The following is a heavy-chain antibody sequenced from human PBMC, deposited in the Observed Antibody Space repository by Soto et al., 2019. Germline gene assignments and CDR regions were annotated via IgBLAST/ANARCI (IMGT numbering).Heavy chain of an antibody. CDR2: IYYSGST. CDR1: GGSISSSSYY. J-gene: IGHJ4*02. CDR3: ANSGYDFFFDY. V-gene: IGHV4-39*01. Sequence: QLQLQESGPGLVKPSETLSLTCTVSGGSISSSSYYWGWIRQPPGKGLEWIGSIYYSGSTYYNPSLKSRVTISVDTSKNQFSLKLSSVTAADTAVYXCANSGYDFFFDYWGQGTLVTVSS. D-gene: IGHD5-12*01.